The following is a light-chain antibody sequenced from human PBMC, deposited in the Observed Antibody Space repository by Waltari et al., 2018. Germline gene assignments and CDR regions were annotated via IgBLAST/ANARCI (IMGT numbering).Light chain of an antibody. CDR2: ASS. J-gene: IGKJ2*01. V-gene: IGKV1-39*01. CDR1: QHVGTY. CDR3: QQGYNSPPT. Sequence: DIQLTQSPSSLYESVGNRVTVHCRASQHVGTYLNWYQQQPGKAPKLLSYASSSLNTGVPSRFSGSGSGTEFSLTISSLQPEDFATYYCQQGYNSPPTFGQGTKLESK.